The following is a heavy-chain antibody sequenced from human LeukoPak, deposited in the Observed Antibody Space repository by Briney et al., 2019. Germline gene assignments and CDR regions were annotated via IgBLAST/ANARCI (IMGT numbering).Heavy chain of an antibody. V-gene: IGHV3-30*07. CDR1: GFTFSDYS. J-gene: IGHJ3*02. D-gene: IGHD4-17*01. CDR2: ISYDGSKK. CDR3: ARELRLLDAFDI. Sequence: GGSLRLSCAASGFTFSDYSLHWVRQAPGKGLEWVAVISYDGSKKYYADSVKGRFTISRDNAKNSLYLQMNSLRAEDTAVYYCARELRLLDAFDIWGQGTMVTVSS.